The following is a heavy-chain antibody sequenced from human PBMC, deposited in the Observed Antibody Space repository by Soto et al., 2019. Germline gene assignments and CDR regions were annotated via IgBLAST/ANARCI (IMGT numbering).Heavy chain of an antibody. J-gene: IGHJ4*02. D-gene: IGHD3-16*01. CDR1: VFTFSNSW. V-gene: IGHV3-15*01. Sequence: PGGGLRRSWAAAVFTFSNSWMTWLLQAPGKGLECVGRIKSKTDGGTTDYAAPVKGRFTISRDDSKNTLYLQMNSLKTEDTAVYYWTTGGYWGQGPLVIVSS. CDR2: IKSKTDGGTT. CDR3: TTGGY.